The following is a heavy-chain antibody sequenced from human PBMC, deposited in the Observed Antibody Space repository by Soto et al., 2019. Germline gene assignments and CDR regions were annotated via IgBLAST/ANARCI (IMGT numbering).Heavy chain of an antibody. D-gene: IGHD4-17*01. CDR1: GGSISSYY. Sequence: PSETLSLTCTVSGGSISSYYWSWIRQPAGKGLEWIGRIYTSGSTNYNPSLKSRVTMSVDTSKNQFSLKLSSVTAADTAVYYCARLYGDYANYYYYYGMDVWGQGTTVTVS. V-gene: IGHV4-4*07. J-gene: IGHJ6*02. CDR3: ARLYGDYANYYYYYGMDV. CDR2: IYTSGST.